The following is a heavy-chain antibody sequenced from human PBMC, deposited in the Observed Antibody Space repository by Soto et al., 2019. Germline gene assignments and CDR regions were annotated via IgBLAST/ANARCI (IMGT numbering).Heavy chain of an antibody. Sequence: QVQLVESGGGVVQPGRSLRLSCAASGFTFSSYAMHWVRQAPGKGLEWVAVISYDGSNKYYADSVKGRFTISRDNSKNTLYLQMNSLIAEDTAVYYCARASGVVDYFDYWGQGSLVTVSS. D-gene: IGHD2-15*01. CDR2: ISYDGSNK. V-gene: IGHV3-30-3*01. J-gene: IGHJ4*02. CDR1: GFTFSSYA. CDR3: ARASGVVDYFDY.